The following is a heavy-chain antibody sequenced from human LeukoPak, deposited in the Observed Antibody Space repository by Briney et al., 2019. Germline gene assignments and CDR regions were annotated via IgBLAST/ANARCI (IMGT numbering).Heavy chain of an antibody. V-gene: IGHV4-59*01. CDR3: ARDRWELFSNYYGMDV. D-gene: IGHD1-26*01. Sequence: KPSETLSLTCTVSGGSISSYYWSWIRQPPGKGLEWIGYIYYSGSTNYNPSLKSRVTISVGTSKNQFSLKLSSVTAADTAVYYCARDRWELFSNYYGMDVWGQGITVTVSS. CDR2: IYYSGST. J-gene: IGHJ6*02. CDR1: GGSISSYY.